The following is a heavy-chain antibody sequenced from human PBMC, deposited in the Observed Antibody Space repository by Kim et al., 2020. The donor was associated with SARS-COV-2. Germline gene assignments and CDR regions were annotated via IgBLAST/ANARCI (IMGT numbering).Heavy chain of an antibody. Sequence: ASVKVSCKASGYTFTSYGISWVRQAPGQGLEWMGWISAYNGNTNYAQKLQGRVTMTTDTSTSTAYMELRSLRSDDTAVYYCARDLTLPVDTAMVMGFRRRYYYGMDVWGQGTTVTVSS. D-gene: IGHD5-18*01. V-gene: IGHV1-18*04. CDR3: ARDLTLPVDTAMVMGFRRRYYYGMDV. CDR1: GYTFTSYG. J-gene: IGHJ6*02. CDR2: ISAYNGNT.